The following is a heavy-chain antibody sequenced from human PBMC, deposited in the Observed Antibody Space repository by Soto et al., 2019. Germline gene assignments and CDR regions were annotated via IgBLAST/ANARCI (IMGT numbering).Heavy chain of an antibody. Sequence: QVQLVESGGGVVQPGRSLRLSCAASGFTFSSYGMHCVRQAPGKGLEWVAVISYDGSNKYYADSVKGRFTISRDNSKNTLYLQMNSLRAEDTAVYYCAKAYRGDSDAFDIWGQGTMVTVSS. CDR1: GFTFSSYG. J-gene: IGHJ3*02. CDR3: AKAYRGDSDAFDI. D-gene: IGHD2-21*02. V-gene: IGHV3-30*18. CDR2: ISYDGSNK.